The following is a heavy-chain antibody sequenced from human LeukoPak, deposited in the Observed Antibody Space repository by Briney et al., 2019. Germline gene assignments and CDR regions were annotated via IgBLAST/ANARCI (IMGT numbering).Heavy chain of an antibody. CDR3: ARSRYSSGWSLDYFDY. D-gene: IGHD6-19*01. J-gene: IGHJ4*02. CDR2: ISVSGSSI. Sequence: PGGSLRLSCTASGFTFSSYEMNWVRQAPGKGLEWISYISVSGSSIYYADSVKGRFSISRDNAKNSLYLQMSSLRAEDTAFYYCARSRYSSGWSLDYFDYWGQGTLVTVSS. CDR1: GFTFSSYE. V-gene: IGHV3-48*03.